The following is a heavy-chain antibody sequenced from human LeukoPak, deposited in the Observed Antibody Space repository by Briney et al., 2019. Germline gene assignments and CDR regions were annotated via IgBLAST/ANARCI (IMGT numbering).Heavy chain of an antibody. CDR3: AQGGSPGALDY. Sequence: GGSLRLSCVTSGFTFTNHWMSWVRQAPGKGLEWVANIREDGGHTNYVDSVKGRFTISRDNAKNTLYLQVNSLRAEDTAVYYCAQGGSPGALDYWGRGTLVTVSS. CDR1: GFTFTNHW. J-gene: IGHJ4*02. D-gene: IGHD2-15*01. CDR2: IREDGGHT. V-gene: IGHV3-7*01.